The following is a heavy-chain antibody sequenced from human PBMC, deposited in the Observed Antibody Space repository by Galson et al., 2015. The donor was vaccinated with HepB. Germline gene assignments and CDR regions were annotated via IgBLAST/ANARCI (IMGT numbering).Heavy chain of an antibody. V-gene: IGHV3-23*01. J-gene: IGHJ5*02. CDR2: ISGSGGST. CDR1: GFTFSSYA. CDR3: AKDSPGRRVRFSNWFDP. D-gene: IGHD4-11*01. Sequence: SLRLSCAASGFTFSSYAMSWVRQAPGKGLEWVAAISGSGGSTYYADSVKGRFTISRDNSKNTLYLQMNSLRAEDTAVYYCAKDSPGRRVRFSNWFDPWGQGTLVTVSS.